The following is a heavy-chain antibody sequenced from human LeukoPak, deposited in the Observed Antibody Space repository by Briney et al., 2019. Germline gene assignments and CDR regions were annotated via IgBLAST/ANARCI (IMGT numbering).Heavy chain of an antibody. V-gene: IGHV3-23*01. CDR2: ISASGGTI. J-gene: IGHJ4*02. D-gene: IGHD1-26*01. CDR1: GFTFGSYA. Sequence: WGSLRLSCAASGFTFGSYAMSWVRQAPGKGLEWVSSISASGGTIYYADSVKGRFTISRDNSKNTLFLQMKSLRVEHTAIYYCAKGANSDTRYYFDYWGQGSLVTVSS. CDR3: AKGANSDTRYYFDY.